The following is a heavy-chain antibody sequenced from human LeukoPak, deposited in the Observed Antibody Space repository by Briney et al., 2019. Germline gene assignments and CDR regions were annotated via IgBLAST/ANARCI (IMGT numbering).Heavy chain of an antibody. V-gene: IGHV3-9*01. CDR3: AKDSPGCSSTSCYFHY. D-gene: IGHD2-2*01. CDR2: ISWNSGSI. Sequence: GGSLRLSCAASGFTFDDYAMHWVRQAPGKGLEWVSGISWNSGSIGYADSVKGRFTISRDNAKNSLYLQMNSLRADDTAVYYCAKDSPGCSSTSCYFHYWGQGSLVTVSS. CDR1: GFTFDDYA. J-gene: IGHJ4*02.